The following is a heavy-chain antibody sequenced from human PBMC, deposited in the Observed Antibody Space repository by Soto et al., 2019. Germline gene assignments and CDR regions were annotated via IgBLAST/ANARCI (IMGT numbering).Heavy chain of an antibody. CDR2: MSYDGSNK. CDR3: AKDLMVYAPPSGVDV. D-gene: IGHD2-8*01. Sequence: GGSLRLSCAASGFTFSSYGMHWVRQAPGKGLEWVAVMSYDGSNKYYADSVKGRFTISRDNSKSTLYLQMNSLRAEDTAVYYCAKDLMVYAPPSGVDVWGQGTTVTVSS. CDR1: GFTFSSYG. V-gene: IGHV3-30*18. J-gene: IGHJ6*02.